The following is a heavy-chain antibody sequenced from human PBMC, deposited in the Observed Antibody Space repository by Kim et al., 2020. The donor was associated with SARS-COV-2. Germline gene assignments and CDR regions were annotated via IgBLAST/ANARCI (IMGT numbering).Heavy chain of an antibody. V-gene: IGHV3-53*01. Sequence: GGSLRLSCVASGFTVSSSYMTWVRQAPGKGLEWVSVIYSSGSTYYADSVKGRFTISRDNSKNTLYLQMNSLRSEDTAVYYCASSQGWMAAYDWGQGTLVTVSS. D-gene: IGHD2-21*01. J-gene: IGHJ4*02. CDR2: IYSSGST. CDR1: GFTVSSSY. CDR3: ASSQGWMAAYD.